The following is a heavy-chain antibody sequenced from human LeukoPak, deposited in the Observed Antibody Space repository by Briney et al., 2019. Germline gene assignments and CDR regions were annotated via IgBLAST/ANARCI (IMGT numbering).Heavy chain of an antibody. CDR2: IYLGDSDP. J-gene: IGHJ6*03. Sequence: GESLKISCRGSGYSFTSYWIGWVRQMPGKGLEWMGIIYLGDSDPRYNPSFQGQVTISADKSISTAYLQWSSLKASDTAMYYRARRGGYDSFDYYSYYMDVWGKGTTVTVSS. CDR1: GYSFTSYW. D-gene: IGHD5-12*01. V-gene: IGHV5-51*01. CDR3: ARRGGYDSFDYYSYYMDV.